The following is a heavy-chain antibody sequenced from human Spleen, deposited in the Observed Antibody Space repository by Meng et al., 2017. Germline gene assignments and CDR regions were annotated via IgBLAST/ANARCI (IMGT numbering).Heavy chain of an antibody. V-gene: IGHV4-34*01. CDR2: INHSGST. D-gene: IGHD4-11*01. CDR3: ARGPTTMAHDFDY. CDR1: GGSVSDYY. Sequence: VAGILKPSDTHSLACVVSGGSVSDYYWSWIRQPPGKGLEWIGEINHSGSTNYNPSLESRATISVDTSQNNLSLKLSSVTAADSAVYYCARGPTTMAHDFDYWGQGTLVTVSS. J-gene: IGHJ4*02.